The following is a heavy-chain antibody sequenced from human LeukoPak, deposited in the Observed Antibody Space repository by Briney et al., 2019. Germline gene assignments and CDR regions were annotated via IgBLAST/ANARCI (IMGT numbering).Heavy chain of an antibody. V-gene: IGHV4-59*01. D-gene: IGHD1-26*01. CDR1: GGSISSYY. CDR2: IYYSGST. Sequence: SETLSLTCTISGGSISSYYWSWIRQPPGKGLEWIGYIYYSGSTNYNPSLKSRVTISVDTSKNQFSLKLSSVTAADTAVYYCASGVGGALDYWGQGTLVTVSS. CDR3: ASGVGGALDY. J-gene: IGHJ4*02.